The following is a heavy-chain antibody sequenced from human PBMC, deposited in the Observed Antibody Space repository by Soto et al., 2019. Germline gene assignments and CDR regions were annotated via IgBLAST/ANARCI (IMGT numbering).Heavy chain of an antibody. J-gene: IGHJ5*01. CDR3: ASMIGDPVLSFDS. Sequence: QVQLQESGPGLVKPSETLSLTCTVSGGSISSYYWSRIRQPPGKGLEWIGFIFYSGGTSYNPSPKNRVTISIDTAEYQVSLHRTSVTAAATAVYYCASMIGDPVLSFDSWGQGTLVAVSS. CDR1: GGSISSYY. CDR2: IFYSGGT. D-gene: IGHD3-10*02. V-gene: IGHV4-59*01.